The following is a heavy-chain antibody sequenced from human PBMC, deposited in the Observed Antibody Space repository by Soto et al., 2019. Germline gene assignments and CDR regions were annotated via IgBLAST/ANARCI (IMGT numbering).Heavy chain of an antibody. Sequence: PSETLSLTCTVSGGSISSSSSSWGWIRQPPGKGLEWLGIISYSGSTYYSPSLKSRVTISVDASKNLFSLKLSSVTAADTAVYYCARTYVTDVVVVPASKDYMDVRAKRTTVTVSS. D-gene: IGHD2-2*01. CDR3: ARTYVTDVVVVPASKDYMDV. CDR1: GGSISSSSSS. CDR2: ISYSGST. V-gene: IGHV4-39*01. J-gene: IGHJ6*03.